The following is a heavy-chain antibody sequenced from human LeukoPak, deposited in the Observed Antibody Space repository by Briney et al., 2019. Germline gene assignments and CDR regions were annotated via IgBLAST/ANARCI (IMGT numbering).Heavy chain of an antibody. D-gene: IGHD5-12*01. Sequence: ASVKVSCKASGYTFTSYDINWVRQATGQGLEWMGWMNPNSGNTGHAQKFQGRVTMARNTSISTAYMELSSLRSEDTAVYYCARASRGYSGYDWDYWGQGTLVTVSS. V-gene: IGHV1-8*01. CDR3: ARASRGYSGYDWDY. J-gene: IGHJ4*02. CDR1: GYTFTSYD. CDR2: MNPNSGNT.